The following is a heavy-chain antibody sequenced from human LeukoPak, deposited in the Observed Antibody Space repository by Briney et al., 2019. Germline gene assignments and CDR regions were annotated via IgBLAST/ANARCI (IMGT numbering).Heavy chain of an antibody. CDR2: ISGGGGST. CDR1: GFTFSSYA. CDR3: AKRRGLELLYYYYMDV. J-gene: IGHJ6*03. D-gene: IGHD1-7*01. Sequence: GGSLRLSCAASGFTFSSYAMSWVRQAPGKGLEWVSAISGGGGSTYYADSVKGRFTISRDNSKNTLYLQMNSLRAEDTAVYYCAKRRGLELLYYYYMDVWGKRATVTVSS. V-gene: IGHV3-23*01.